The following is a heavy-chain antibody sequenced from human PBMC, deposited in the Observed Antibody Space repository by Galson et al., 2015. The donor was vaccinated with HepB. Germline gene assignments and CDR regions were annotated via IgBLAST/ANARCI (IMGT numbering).Heavy chain of an antibody. V-gene: IGHV3-30*02. CDR3: ARDSVGADSVATDHRPPLYYAMDV. CDR2: IRYDGSNK. J-gene: IGHJ6*02. CDR1: GFRFNNYG. Sequence: SLRLSCAAPGFRFNNYGIYWVRQAPGKGLEWVAFIRYDGSNKYYAESVKGRFTISRDNSKNTLYLQMSRLRAEDTARYYCARDSVGADSVATDHRPPLYYAMDVWGQGTTVTVSS. D-gene: IGHD1-26*01.